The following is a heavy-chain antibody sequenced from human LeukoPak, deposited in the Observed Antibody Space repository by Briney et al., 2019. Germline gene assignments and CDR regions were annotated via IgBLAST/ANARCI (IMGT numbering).Heavy chain of an antibody. CDR1: GGSFSGYY. D-gene: IGHD6-19*01. V-gene: IGHV4-34*01. J-gene: IGHJ4*02. CDR2: INHSGST. Sequence: SETLSLPCAVYGGSFSGYYWSWIRQPPGKGLEWIGEINHSGSTNYNPSLKSRVTISVDTSKNQFSLKLSSVTAADTAVYYCARSLKIAVAGTGACDYWGQGTLVTVSS. CDR3: ARSLKIAVAGTGACDY.